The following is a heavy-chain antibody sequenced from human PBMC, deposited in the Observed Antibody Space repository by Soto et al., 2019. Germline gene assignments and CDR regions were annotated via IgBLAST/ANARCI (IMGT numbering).Heavy chain of an antibody. Sequence: SQTLSLTCDISGDSVSTKTATWDGSRQSPSRGLEWLGRTYYRSRWYFDYAVSVKSRITISPDISNNQVSLQLTSVTPDDTAIYYCVRLIGNSWLDSWGQGNLVTVS. J-gene: IGHJ5*01. D-gene: IGHD3-22*01. CDR2: TYYRSRWYF. CDR1: GDSVSTKTAT. CDR3: VRLIGNSWLDS. V-gene: IGHV6-1*01.